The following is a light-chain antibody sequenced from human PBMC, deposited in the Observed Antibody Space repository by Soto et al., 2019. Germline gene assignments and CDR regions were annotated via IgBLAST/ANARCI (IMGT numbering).Light chain of an antibody. J-gene: IGKJ4*01. Sequence: DIVMTQSPLSLPVNPGEPASISCRSSQSLLHSNGYNYLDWYLQKPGQSPQLLISLGSNRASGVPDRFSGSGSGTHFTLEISRVEAEDVGIYYCMQALQTPLTFGGGTKVEIK. CDR3: MQALQTPLT. CDR2: LGS. CDR1: QSLLHSNGYNY. V-gene: IGKV2-28*01.